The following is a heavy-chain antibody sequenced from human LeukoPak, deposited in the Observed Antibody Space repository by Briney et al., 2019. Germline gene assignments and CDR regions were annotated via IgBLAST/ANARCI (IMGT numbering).Heavy chain of an antibody. D-gene: IGHD3-22*01. CDR3: ARDKTYYDSSGIFDY. J-gene: IGHJ4*02. CDR1: GYTFTSYG. V-gene: IGHV1-18*01. Sequence: ASVKVSCKASGYTFTSYGISWVRQAPGQGLEWMGWISAYNGNTNYAQKLQGRVTMTTDTSTSTAYMELRSLRSDDTAVYYCARDKTYYDSSGIFDYWGQGTLVTVSS. CDR2: ISAYNGNT.